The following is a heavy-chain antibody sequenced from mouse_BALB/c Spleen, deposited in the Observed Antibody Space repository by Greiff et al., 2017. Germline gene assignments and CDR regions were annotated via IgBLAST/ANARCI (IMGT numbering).Heavy chain of an antibody. J-gene: IGHJ3*01. Sequence: EVKLQESGGGLVKPGGSLKLSCAASGFTFSDYYMYWVRQTPEKRLEWVATISDGGSYTYYPDSVKGRFTISRDNAKNNLYLQMSSLKSEDTAMYYCARDGGSYYGNSVPFAYWGQGTLVTVSA. CDR1: GFTFSDYY. CDR3: ARDGGSYYGNSVPFAY. V-gene: IGHV5-4*02. D-gene: IGHD2-10*01. CDR2: ISDGGSYT.